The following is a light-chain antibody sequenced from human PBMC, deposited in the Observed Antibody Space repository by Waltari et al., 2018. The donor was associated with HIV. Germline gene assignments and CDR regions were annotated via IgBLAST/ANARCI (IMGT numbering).Light chain of an antibody. CDR1: SNDIGLYNY. J-gene: IGLJ2*01. Sequence: QSALTQPPSASASPGAPVTLACTATSNDIGLYNYVSWFQQHPGKVPKLVMFEVSQRPSGVPDRFSGSKSGYTASLTVSGLQPDDEADYFCSSFAGNDFFVFGGGTRLTVL. CDR3: SSFAGNDFFV. V-gene: IGLV2-8*01. CDR2: EVS.